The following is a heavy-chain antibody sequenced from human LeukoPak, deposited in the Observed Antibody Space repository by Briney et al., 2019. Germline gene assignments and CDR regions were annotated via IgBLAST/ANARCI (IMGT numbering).Heavy chain of an antibody. CDR1: GYTFTSYG. V-gene: IGHV1-8*02. D-gene: IGHD6-13*01. CDR3: ARGHFLYGSSWHHQPFDP. J-gene: IGHJ5*02. CDR2: MNPNSGNT. Sequence: ASVKVSCKASGYTFTSYGISWVRQAPGQGLEWMGWMNPNSGNTGYAQKFQGRVTMTRNTSISTAYMELSSLRSEDTAVYYCARGHFLYGSSWHHQPFDPWGQGTLVTVSS.